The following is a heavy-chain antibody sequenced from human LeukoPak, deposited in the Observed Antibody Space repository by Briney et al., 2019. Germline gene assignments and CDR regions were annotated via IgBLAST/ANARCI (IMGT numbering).Heavy chain of an antibody. CDR3: ARGRSDSSGSAEYFQH. J-gene: IGHJ1*01. V-gene: IGHV1-46*01. CDR1: GYTFTSYY. CDR2: INPSGGST. Sequence: ASVKVSCKASGYTFTSYYMHWVRQAPGQGLEWMGIINPSGGSTSYARKFQGRVTMTRDTSTSTVYMELSSLRSEDTAVYYCARGRSDSSGSAEYFQHWGQGTLVTVAS. D-gene: IGHD3-22*01.